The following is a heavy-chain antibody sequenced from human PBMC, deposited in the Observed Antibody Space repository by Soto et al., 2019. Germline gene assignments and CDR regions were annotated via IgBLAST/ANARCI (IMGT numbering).Heavy chain of an antibody. Sequence: GGSLRLSCAASGFTFSDYSVTWVRKDPGKGLEWVSAITSSGSSTYYAESVKGRFTISRDNSKSTLYLQMNSLRAEDTATYYCAKGAEGYVVSSLDYWGQGTLVTVSS. J-gene: IGHJ4*02. V-gene: IGHV3-23*01. CDR3: AKGAEGYVVSSLDY. D-gene: IGHD5-12*01. CDR1: GFTFSDYS. CDR2: ITSSGSST.